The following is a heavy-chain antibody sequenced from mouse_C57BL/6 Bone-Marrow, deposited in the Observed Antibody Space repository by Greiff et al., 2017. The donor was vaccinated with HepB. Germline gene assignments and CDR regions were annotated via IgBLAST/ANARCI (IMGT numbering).Heavy chain of an antibody. CDR3: ARSGPDYYGSSLWYFDV. J-gene: IGHJ1*03. CDR1: GYTFTSYW. V-gene: IGHV1-72*01. Sequence: QVQLQQPGAELVKPGASVKLSCKASGYTFTSYWMHWVKQRPGRGLEWLGRIDPNSGGTKYNEKFKSKATLTVDKPSSTAYMQCSSRTSEDSAVYYCARSGPDYYGSSLWYFDVWGTGTTVTVSS. CDR2: IDPNSGGT. D-gene: IGHD1-1*01.